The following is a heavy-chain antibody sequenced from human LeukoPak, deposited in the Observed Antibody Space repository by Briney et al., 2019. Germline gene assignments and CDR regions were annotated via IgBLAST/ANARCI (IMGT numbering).Heavy chain of an antibody. CDR2: IYYSGST. CDR3: AGHYDFWSGYYD. V-gene: IGHV4-30-4*08. J-gene: IGHJ4*02. D-gene: IGHD3-3*01. CDR1: GGSINSGDYY. Sequence: SETLSLTCTVSGGSINSGDYYWSWIRQPPGKGLEWIGYIYYSGSTYYNPSLKSRVTISVDTSKNQFSLKLSSVTAADTAVYYCAGHYDFWSGYYDWGQGTLVTVSS.